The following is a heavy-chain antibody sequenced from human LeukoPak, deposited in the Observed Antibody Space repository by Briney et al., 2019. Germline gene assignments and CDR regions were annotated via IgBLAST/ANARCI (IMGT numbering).Heavy chain of an antibody. CDR1: GGSFSGYY. CDR2: INNSGST. V-gene: IGHV4-34*01. J-gene: IGHJ4*02. Sequence: SETLSLTCAVYGGSFSGYYWSWIRQPPGKGLEWIGEINNSGSTNYNPFLKSRVTISVETSKNQFSLKLSSVTAADTAVYYCARSDGTMTPFDYWGQGTLVTVSS. CDR3: ARSDGTMTPFDY. D-gene: IGHD1-7*01.